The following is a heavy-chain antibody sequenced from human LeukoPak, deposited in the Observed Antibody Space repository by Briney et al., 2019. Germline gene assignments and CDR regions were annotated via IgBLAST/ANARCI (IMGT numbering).Heavy chain of an antibody. Sequence: SDTLSLTCSVSRGSISRQYCGWVRQPPRKGLGWNVYVFSNVSNTYHPSLKSRVTISLDTSKNHFSLRLSSVTAADTAVYYCARALTYYYESSGYYKRYFYYHMDVWGRGTTVTVSS. CDR1: RGSISRQY. CDR2: VFSNVSN. D-gene: IGHD3-22*01. V-gene: IGHV4-59*11. CDR3: ARALTYYYESSGYYKRYFYYHMDV. J-gene: IGHJ6*03.